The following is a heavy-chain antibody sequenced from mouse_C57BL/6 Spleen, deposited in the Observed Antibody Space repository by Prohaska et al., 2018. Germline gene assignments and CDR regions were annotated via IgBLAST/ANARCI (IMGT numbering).Heavy chain of an antibody. J-gene: IGHJ2*01. CDR2: INPNNGGT. Sequence: HGKSLEWIGYINPNNGGTSYNQKFKGKATLTVNKSSSTAYMELRSLTSEDSAVYYCARGAFYYYGSSYGYFDYWGQGTTLTVSS. V-gene: IGHV1-22*01. D-gene: IGHD1-1*01. CDR3: ARGAFYYYGSSYGYFDY.